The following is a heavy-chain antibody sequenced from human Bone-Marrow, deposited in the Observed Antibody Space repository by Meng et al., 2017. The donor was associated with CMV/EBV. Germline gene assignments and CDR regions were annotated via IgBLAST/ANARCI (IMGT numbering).Heavy chain of an antibody. Sequence: GGSLRLSCAASVFTFSSYWMHWVRQAPGKGLVWVSRINSDGSSTSYADSVKGRFTISRDNAKNTLYLQMNSLRAEDTAVYYCARGRGVLLWFGELPNDDWGQGTLVTGSS. CDR1: VFTFSSYW. J-gene: IGHJ4*02. CDR2: INSDGSST. D-gene: IGHD3-10*01. CDR3: ARGRGVLLWFGELPNDD. V-gene: IGHV3-74*01.